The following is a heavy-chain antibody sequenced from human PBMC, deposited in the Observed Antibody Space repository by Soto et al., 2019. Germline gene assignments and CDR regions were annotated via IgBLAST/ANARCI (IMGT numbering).Heavy chain of an antibody. CDR3: VRVVAIPGYPDN. CDR1: GGTFSSYA. J-gene: IGHJ4*02. Sequence: QVQLVQSGAEVRQPASSVKVSCKTSGGTFSSYAISLVRQAPGQGLEWMGGIVPIFYSSTYAQKFQGRVTITAAESTSTVYTQLSSLRSDATAVYYCVRVVAIPGYPDNWGQGTLVTVSS. D-gene: IGHD5-12*01. CDR2: IVPIFYSS. V-gene: IGHV1-69*12.